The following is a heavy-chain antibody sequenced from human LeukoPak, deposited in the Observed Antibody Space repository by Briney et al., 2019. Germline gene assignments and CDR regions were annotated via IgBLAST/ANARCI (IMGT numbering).Heavy chain of an antibody. D-gene: IGHD3-3*01. CDR3: ARLEPWYYYMDV. V-gene: IGHV4-39*01. J-gene: IGHJ6*03. Sequence: PSETLSLTCTVSGGSISSSSYYWGWIRQPPGKGLEWIGSIHYSGSTYYNPSLKSRVTISVDTSKNQFSLKLSSVTAADTAVYYCARLEPWYYYMDVWGKGTTVTVSS. CDR2: IHYSGST. CDR1: GGSISSSSYY.